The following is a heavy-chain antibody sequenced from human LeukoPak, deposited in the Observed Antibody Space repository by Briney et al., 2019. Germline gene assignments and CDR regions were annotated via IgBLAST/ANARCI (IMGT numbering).Heavy chain of an antibody. J-gene: IGHJ6*03. V-gene: IGHV1-69*13. D-gene: IGHD1-1*01. Sequence: ASVKVSCKASGGTFSNYAISWVRQAPGQGLEWMGGIMPIFDTADYAQKFQGRITITADESTSTVYMELSSLRSEDTAVYYCASTTAGLSYYYYMDVWGKGTTVTVSS. CDR2: IMPIFDTA. CDR3: ASTTAGLSYYYYMDV. CDR1: GGTFSNYA.